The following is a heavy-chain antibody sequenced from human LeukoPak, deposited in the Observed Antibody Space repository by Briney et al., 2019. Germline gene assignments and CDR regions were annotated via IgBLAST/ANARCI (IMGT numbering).Heavy chain of an antibody. CDR3: ARESEYRFDY. J-gene: IGHJ4*02. CDR2: IWFDGSDK. CDR1: GFTFSSLG. D-gene: IGHD2/OR15-2a*01. Sequence: GGSLRLSCGASGFTFSSLGMHCVRQAPGKGLEWVAVIWFDGSDKYYADSVKGRFTISRDNSKNTLYLQMDSLRAGDTAVYYCARESEYRFDYWGQGTLVTVSS. V-gene: IGHV3-33*01.